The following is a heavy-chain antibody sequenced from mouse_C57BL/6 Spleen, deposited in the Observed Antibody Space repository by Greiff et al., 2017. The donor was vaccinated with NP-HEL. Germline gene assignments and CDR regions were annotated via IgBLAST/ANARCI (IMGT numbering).Heavy chain of an antibody. V-gene: IGHV1-76*01. Sequence: QVQLQQSGAELVRPGASVKLSCKASGYTFTDYYINWVKQRPGQGLEWIARIYPGSGNTYYNEKFKGKATLTAEKSSSTAYMQLSSLTSEDSAVYFCARCGTTVVSYFDYWGQGTTLTVSS. D-gene: IGHD1-1*01. CDR2: IYPGSGNT. CDR3: ARCGTTVVSYFDY. J-gene: IGHJ2*01. CDR1: GYTFTDYY.